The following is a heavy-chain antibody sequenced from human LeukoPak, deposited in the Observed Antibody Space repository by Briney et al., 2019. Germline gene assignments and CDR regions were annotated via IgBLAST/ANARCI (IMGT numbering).Heavy chain of an antibody. J-gene: IGHJ4*01. Sequence: PSETLSLTCTVSSGSITSYYWSWIRQPPGKGLEYIGHIYYTGTTDYNPSLKRRVTMSVDTSKNQFSLRLISVTASDTAVYFCAGAPNRHFFDYWGHGTLVAVSS. CDR1: SGSITSYY. CDR2: IYYTGTT. CDR3: AGAPNRHFFDY. V-gene: IGHV4-59*01.